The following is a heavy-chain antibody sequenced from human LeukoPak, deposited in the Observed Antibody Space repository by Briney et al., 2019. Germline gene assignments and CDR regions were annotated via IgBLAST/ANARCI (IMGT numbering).Heavy chain of an antibody. D-gene: IGHD6-6*01. J-gene: IGHJ4*02. V-gene: IGHV3-64D*06. CDR1: GFTFNRFY. CDR2: ISSNGATT. CDR3: VKDRSIAAPNNDFFDS. Sequence: GGSLRLSCSASGFTFNRFYLHWVRQAPGKGLEFVSHISSNGATTYYADSVKGRFTISRDNSKNTLYLQMSSLRADDTAVYYCVKDRSIAAPNNDFFDSWGQGALVTVSS.